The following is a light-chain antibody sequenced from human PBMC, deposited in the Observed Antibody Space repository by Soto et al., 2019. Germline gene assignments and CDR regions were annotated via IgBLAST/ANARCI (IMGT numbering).Light chain of an antibody. V-gene: IGKV2-28*01. Sequence: DVVMTQSPLSLPVTPGEPASISCNSSQRLLHSNGYNYLDWYLQRPGQSPQLLVYLGPNRASGVPDRFSGSGSGTDFTLKISRVEAEDVGVYYCMQALQSPRTCGQGTKLEIK. J-gene: IGKJ2*01. CDR1: QRLLHSNGYNY. CDR2: LGP. CDR3: MQALQSPRT.